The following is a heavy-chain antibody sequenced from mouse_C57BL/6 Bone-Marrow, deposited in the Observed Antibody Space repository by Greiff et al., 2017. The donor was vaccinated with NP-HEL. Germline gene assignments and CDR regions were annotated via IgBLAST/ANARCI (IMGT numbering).Heavy chain of an antibody. CDR2: IYPRSGDT. V-gene: IGHV1-81*01. Sequence: QVQLQQSGAELARPGASVKLSCKASGYTFTSYGISWVKQRPGQGLEWIGEIYPRSGDTYYNEKFKGKATLTADKSSSTAYMQLRSLTSEDSAVYFSAGDYYASNYKTGVFDYWGQGTTLTVSS. CDR3: AGDYYASNYKTGVFDY. J-gene: IGHJ2*01. CDR1: GYTFTSYG. D-gene: IGHD2-5*01.